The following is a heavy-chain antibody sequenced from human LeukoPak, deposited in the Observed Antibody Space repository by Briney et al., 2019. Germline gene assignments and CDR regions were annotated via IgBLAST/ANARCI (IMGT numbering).Heavy chain of an antibody. CDR1: GGSISSTSYY. D-gene: IGHD2-2*01. J-gene: IGHJ4*02. Sequence: PSETLSLTCTVSGGSISSTSYYWGWIRQPPGKGLEWIGSIYYSGNTFYNPSLKSRFTISIDTSKNQFSLKLSSVTAADTAVYYCARPTSRYCSSTSCPFDYWGQGTLVTVSS. CDR3: ARPTSRYCSSTSCPFDY. CDR2: IYYSGNT. V-gene: IGHV4-39*07.